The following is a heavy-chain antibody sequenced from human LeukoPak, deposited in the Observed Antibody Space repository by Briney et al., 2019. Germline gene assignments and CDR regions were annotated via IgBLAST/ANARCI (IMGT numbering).Heavy chain of an antibody. D-gene: IGHD3-10*01. Sequence: GGSLRLSCAASGFTFDDYAMHWVRQAPGKGLEWVSGISWNSGSIGYADSVKGRFTISRDNAKNSLYLRMNSLRAEDTALYYCAKDIFTMVRGVVDYWGQGTLVTVSS. CDR2: ISWNSGSI. CDR3: AKDIFTMVRGVVDY. V-gene: IGHV3-9*01. J-gene: IGHJ4*02. CDR1: GFTFDDYA.